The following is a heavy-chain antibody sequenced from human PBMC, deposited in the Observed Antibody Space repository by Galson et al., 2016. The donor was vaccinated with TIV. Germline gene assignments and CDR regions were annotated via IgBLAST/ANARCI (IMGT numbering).Heavy chain of an antibody. J-gene: IGHJ5*02. V-gene: IGHV1-69*13. CDR1: GVIFTNYA. CDR2: IIPLFGAT. Sequence: SVKVSCKAFGVIFTNYAISWVRQVPGQGLEWMGRIIPLFGATKDAQKFQGRVTITADEPRSTTYMELSGLRPDDTAVYYCAREGQIYGDSYDPWGQGSLVTVSS. D-gene: IGHD2/OR15-2a*01. CDR3: AREGQIYGDSYDP.